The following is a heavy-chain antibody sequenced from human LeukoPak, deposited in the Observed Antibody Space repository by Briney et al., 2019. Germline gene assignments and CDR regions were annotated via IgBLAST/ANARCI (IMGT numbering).Heavy chain of an antibody. CDR1: GFSFSSYN. CDR3: ARPSGYDSSYYYYGMDV. CDR2: IISTSTYI. J-gene: IGHJ6*02. D-gene: IGHD5-12*01. Sequence: GGSLRLSCAASGFSFSSYNMNWVRQAPGKGLEWVSSIISTSTYIYYADSVKGRFTISRDNAKNSLYLQMNSLRAEDTAVYYCARPSGYDSSYYYYGMDVWGQGTTVTVSS. V-gene: IGHV3-21*01.